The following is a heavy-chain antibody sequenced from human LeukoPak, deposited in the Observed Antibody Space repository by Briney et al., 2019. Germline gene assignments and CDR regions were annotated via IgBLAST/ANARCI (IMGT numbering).Heavy chain of an antibody. J-gene: IGHJ4*02. CDR2: ISAYNGYT. CDR1: GYTFTSYG. CDR3: ASTWGWLIGRRFDY. Sequence: ASVKVSCKASGYTFTSYGFSWVRQAPGQGLEWMGWISAYNGYTNYAQNLQGRVTLTTDTSTRTVYMELRSLRSDDTAVYYCASTWGWLIGRRFDYWGQGTLVTVSS. D-gene: IGHD3-22*01. V-gene: IGHV1-18*01.